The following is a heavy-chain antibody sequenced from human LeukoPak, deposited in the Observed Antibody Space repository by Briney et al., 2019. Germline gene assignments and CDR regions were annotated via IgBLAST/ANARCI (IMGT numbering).Heavy chain of an antibody. CDR3: ARENYRLLYSFDY. V-gene: IGHV3-21*01. CDR1: GFTFSSYT. J-gene: IGHJ4*02. D-gene: IGHD2-2*01. CDR2: ITGSGTYI. Sequence: GSLRLSCAASGFTFSSYTMNWVRQAPGKGLEWVSSITGSGTYIYYADSVKGRFTISRDNAKNSLYLQMNSLRAEDTAVYYCARENYRLLYSFDYWGQGALVTVSS.